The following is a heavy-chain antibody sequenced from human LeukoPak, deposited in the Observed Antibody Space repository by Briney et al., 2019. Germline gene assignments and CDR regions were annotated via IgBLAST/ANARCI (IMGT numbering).Heavy chain of an antibody. CDR1: GFTFSSYW. D-gene: IGHD2-8*02. CDR3: AKDTGYYYYYMDV. CDR2: IKQDGGEK. V-gene: IGHV3-7*01. Sequence: PGGSLRLSCAASGFTFSSYWMSWVRQAPGKGLEWVANIKQDGGEKNDADSVKGRFTISRDNSKNTLYLQMNSLRAEDTAVYYCAKDTGYYYYYMDVWGKGTTVTISS. J-gene: IGHJ6*03.